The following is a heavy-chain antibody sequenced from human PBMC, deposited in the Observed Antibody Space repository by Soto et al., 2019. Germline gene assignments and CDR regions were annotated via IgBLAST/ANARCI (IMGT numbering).Heavy chain of an antibody. CDR1: GFTFSSYN. CDR3: ARGGYFDWLSPWVYYYYYGMDV. V-gene: IGHV3-21*01. Sequence: NPGGTLCLTCAASGFTFSSYNMNWVRQAPGKGLEWVSSISNSSSYKYYAAPVKRRFTISRDNAKNSLYLQMNSLRAEDTSVYYCARGGYFDWLSPWVYYYYYGMDVWGQGTTVTVSS. CDR2: ISNSSSYK. D-gene: IGHD3-9*01. J-gene: IGHJ6*02.